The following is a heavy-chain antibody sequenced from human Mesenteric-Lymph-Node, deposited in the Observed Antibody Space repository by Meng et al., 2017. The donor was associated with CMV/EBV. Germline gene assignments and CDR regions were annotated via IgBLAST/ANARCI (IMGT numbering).Heavy chain of an antibody. CDR1: GFTVSSNY. D-gene: IGHD1-20*01. CDR2: IKEDGSQK. Sequence: GESLKISCAASGFTVSSNYMSWVRQAPGKGLEWVANIKEDGSQKYLVDSVKGRFTISRDNAKNSLYLQMNSLRAEDTAVYYCARDGDRHNWNFNYWGQGTLVTVSS. V-gene: IGHV3-7*01. CDR3: ARDGDRHNWNFNY. J-gene: IGHJ4*02.